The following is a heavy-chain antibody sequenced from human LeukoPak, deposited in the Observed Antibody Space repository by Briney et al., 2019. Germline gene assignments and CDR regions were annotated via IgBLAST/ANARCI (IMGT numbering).Heavy chain of an antibody. CDR2: IRYDGSNK. CDR3: ATIHTYYYGSGSYYPAGG. V-gene: IGHV3-30*02. CDR1: GFTFSSYG. Sequence: GGSLRLSCAASGFTFSSYGMHWVRQAPGKGLEWVAFIRYDGSNKYYADSVKGRFTISRDNSKNTLYLQMNSLRAEDTAVYYCATIHTYYYGSGSYYPAGGWGQGTLVTVSS. D-gene: IGHD3-10*01. J-gene: IGHJ4*02.